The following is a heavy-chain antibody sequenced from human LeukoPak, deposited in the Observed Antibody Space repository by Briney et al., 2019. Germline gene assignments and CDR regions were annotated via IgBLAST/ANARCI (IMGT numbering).Heavy chain of an antibody. CDR2: ISYDGSNK. D-gene: IGHD3-22*01. CDR3: AKSEATMIVAPLGY. CDR1: GFTFSSYG. J-gene: IGHJ4*02. V-gene: IGHV3-30*18. Sequence: GGSLRLSCAASGFTFSSYGMHWVRQAPGKGLEWVAVISYDGSNKYYADSVKGRFTISRDNSKNTLYLQMNSLRAEDTAVYYCAKSEATMIVAPLGYWGQGTLVTVSS.